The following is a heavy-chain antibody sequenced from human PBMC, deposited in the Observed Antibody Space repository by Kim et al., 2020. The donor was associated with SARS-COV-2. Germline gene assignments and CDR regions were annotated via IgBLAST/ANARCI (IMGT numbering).Heavy chain of an antibody. V-gene: IGHV4-59*01. J-gene: IGHJ6*03. D-gene: IGHD6-6*01. CDR1: GGSISSYY. Sequence: SETLSLTCTVSGGSISSYYWSWIRQPPGKGLEWIGYIYYSGSNNYNPSLKCRVTLSVDTSKNQFSLKLSSVTAADTAVYYCAGGDERAARRDYYYMYVWGKGTTVTVSS. CDR2: IYYSGSN. CDR3: AGGDERAARRDYYYMYV.